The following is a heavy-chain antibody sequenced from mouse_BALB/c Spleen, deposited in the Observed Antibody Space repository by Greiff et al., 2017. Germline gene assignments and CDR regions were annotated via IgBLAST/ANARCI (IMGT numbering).Heavy chain of an antibody. CDR2: ISSGGSYT. Sequence: EVQWVESGGDLVKPGGSLKLSCAASGFTFSSYGMSWVRQTPDKRLEWVATISSGGSYTYYPDSVKGRFTISRDNAKNTLYLQMSSLKSEDTAMYYCARLATDRYLYYSDYWGQGTTLTVSS. V-gene: IGHV5-6*01. J-gene: IGHJ2*01. CDR3: ARLATDRYLYYSDY. CDR1: GFTFSSYG. D-gene: IGHD2-14*01.